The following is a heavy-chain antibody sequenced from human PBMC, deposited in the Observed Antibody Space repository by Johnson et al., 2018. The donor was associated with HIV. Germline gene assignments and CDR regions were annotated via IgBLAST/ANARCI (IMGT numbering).Heavy chain of an antibody. CDR1: GFTFSDYA. V-gene: IGHV3-30*04. D-gene: IGHD1-1*01. CDR3: ARGMGLQLGNALDI. Sequence: QVQLVESGGGVVQPGRSLRLSCAASGFTFSDYAMHWVRQAPGKGLEWVAVISYDGSNKFYADSVKAPFTISRDNSKNTLYLQMNSLGTDDTAVYYCARGMGLQLGNALDIWGQGTMVTVSS. J-gene: IGHJ3*02. CDR2: ISYDGSNK.